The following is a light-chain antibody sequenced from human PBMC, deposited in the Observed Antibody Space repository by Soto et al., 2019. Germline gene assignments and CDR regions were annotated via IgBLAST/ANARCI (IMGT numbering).Light chain of an antibody. Sequence: EIFFPQSPGTLSFSPGERATPSRRALQRVSSTYLAWYQQKPGQAPRLLIYGTSSRATGIPTRFSGSGSGTDFTLSITRLEPEDFAVYYCQQYETSLGLTFGQGTKVDIK. CDR3: QQYETSLGLT. V-gene: IGKV3-20*01. J-gene: IGKJ1*01. CDR1: QRVSSTY. CDR2: GTS.